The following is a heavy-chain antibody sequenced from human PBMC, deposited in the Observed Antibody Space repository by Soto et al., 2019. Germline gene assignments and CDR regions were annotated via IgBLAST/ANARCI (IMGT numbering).Heavy chain of an antibody. Sequence: GASVKVSCKASGYTSTSYGISWVRQAPGKGLEWMGWISAYNGNTNYAQRLQGRVTMTRDTSTNTVYMELSSLRSDDTAVYYCARTYCAADCPRRDFDYWGQGTLVTVSS. CDR1: GYTSTSYG. CDR2: ISAYNGNT. V-gene: IGHV1-18*01. D-gene: IGHD2-21*02. CDR3: ARTYCAADCPRRDFDY. J-gene: IGHJ4*02.